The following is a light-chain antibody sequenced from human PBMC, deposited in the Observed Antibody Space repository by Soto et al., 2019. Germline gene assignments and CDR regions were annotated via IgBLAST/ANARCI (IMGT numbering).Light chain of an antibody. CDR1: QTISSS. CDR2: QAS. CDR3: QHYNSYSEA. V-gene: IGKV1-5*03. Sequence: IEMTQSPSTLSGSLGDRVTITCGASQTISSSLAWYQQKPGKAPKLLIYQASTLKSGVPSRFRGSGSGTEFTLTISSLPPDDFETYYCQHYNSYSEAFGQGTKVDIK. J-gene: IGKJ1*01.